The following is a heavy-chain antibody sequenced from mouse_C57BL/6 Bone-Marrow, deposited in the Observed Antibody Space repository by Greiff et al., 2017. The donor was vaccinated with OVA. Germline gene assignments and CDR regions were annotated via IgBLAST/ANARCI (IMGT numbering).Heavy chain of an antibody. CDR3: ARTPFFYYGSSGDY. Sequence: DVMLVESGGGLVKPGGSLKLSCAASGFTFSDYGMHWVRQAPEKGLEWVAYISSGSSTIYYADTVKGRFTISRDNAKNTLFLQMTSLRSEDTAMYYCARTPFFYYGSSGDYWGQGTTLTVSS. J-gene: IGHJ2*01. CDR2: ISSGSSTI. V-gene: IGHV5-17*01. CDR1: GFTFSDYG. D-gene: IGHD1-1*01.